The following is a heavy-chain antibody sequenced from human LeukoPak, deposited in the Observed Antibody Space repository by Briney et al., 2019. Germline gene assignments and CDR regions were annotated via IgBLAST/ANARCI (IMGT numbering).Heavy chain of an antibody. CDR2: IWYDGSNK. J-gene: IGHJ4*02. Sequence: QPGGSLRLSCAASGFTFSSYGMHWVRQAPGKGLEWVALIWYDGSNKYYADSVKGRFTISGDNSKNTLYLQMNSLRAEDTAVYYCARDPTGYCSGGSCYPAYWGQGTLVTVSS. CDR3: ARDPTGYCSGGSCYPAY. D-gene: IGHD2-15*01. CDR1: GFTFSSYG. V-gene: IGHV3-33*01.